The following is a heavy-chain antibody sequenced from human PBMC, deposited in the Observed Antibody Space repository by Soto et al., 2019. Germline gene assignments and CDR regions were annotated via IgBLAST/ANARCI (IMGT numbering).Heavy chain of an antibody. V-gene: IGHV4-59*01. J-gene: IGHJ4*02. Sequence: PSETLSLTCTVSGGSISRYYWSWIRLPPGKGLEWIGYIYDSGSTNYNPSLKSRVTISLDTSKKQFSLMLSSVTAADTAVYYCARETRYPQYYFDPWGQGTLVTVSS. CDR3: ARETRYPQYYFDP. CDR2: IYDSGST. D-gene: IGHD1-20*01. CDR1: GGSISRYY.